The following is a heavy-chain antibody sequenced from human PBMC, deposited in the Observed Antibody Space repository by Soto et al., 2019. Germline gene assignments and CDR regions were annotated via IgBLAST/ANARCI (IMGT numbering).Heavy chain of an antibody. CDR1: GFTFSSYG. V-gene: IGHV3-33*01. CDR2: IWYDGSNK. J-gene: IGHJ6*04. Sequence: QVQLVESGGGVVQPGRSLRLSCAASGFTFSSYGMHWVRQAPGKGLDWVAVIWYDGSNKYYADSVKGRFTISRDNSKNTLYLQMNSLRAEDTAVYYCARDGSSNHYYYYGMDVWVEGTTVTVSS. CDR3: ARDGSSNHYYYYGMDV. D-gene: IGHD6-13*01.